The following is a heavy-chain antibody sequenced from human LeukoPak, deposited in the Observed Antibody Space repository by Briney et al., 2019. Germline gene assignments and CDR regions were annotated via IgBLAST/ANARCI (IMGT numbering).Heavy chain of an antibody. D-gene: IGHD2-2*01. CDR2: IYNGGST. Sequence: SETLSLTCTVSGYSISSGHYWGCIRQPPGKGVVWIGSIYNGGSTYYNPSLKNRVTISKDPSKNQFSLNLNSVTAADTAVYYCAKGIVPAAVGGDWGQGILVTVSS. V-gene: IGHV4-38-2*02. CDR3: AKGIVPAAVGGD. J-gene: IGHJ4*02. CDR1: GYSISSGHY.